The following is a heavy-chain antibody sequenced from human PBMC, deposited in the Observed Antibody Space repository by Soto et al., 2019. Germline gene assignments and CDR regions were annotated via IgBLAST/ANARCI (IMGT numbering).Heavy chain of an antibody. D-gene: IGHD6-19*01. CDR2: INNSGST. CDR3: ARGGYTSGWFRF. J-gene: IGHJ4*02. Sequence: QVQLQQWGAGLLKPSETLSLTCAVHGGSFRGYHWTWIRQPPGKGLEWIGEINNSGSTNDNPSLKRRVTISRDPSKNQFSLRLSSVTAADTAIYYCARGGYTSGWFRFWGQGILVTVSS. V-gene: IGHV4-34*01. CDR1: GGSFRGYH.